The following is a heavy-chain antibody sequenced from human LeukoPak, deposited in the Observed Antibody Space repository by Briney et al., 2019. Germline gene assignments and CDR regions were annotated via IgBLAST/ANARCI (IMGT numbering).Heavy chain of an antibody. CDR3: ARADYGDYVPFDL. CDR2: IYSGGST. V-gene: IGHV3-66*01. D-gene: IGHD4-17*01. J-gene: IGHJ2*01. CDR1: GFTVSSNY. Sequence: GGSLRLSCAASGFTVSSNYMSWVRQAPGKGLEWVSVIYSGGSTYYADSVKGRLTISRDDSKNTLYLLMNSLRGEDTAVYYCARADYGDYVPFDLWGRGTLVTVSS.